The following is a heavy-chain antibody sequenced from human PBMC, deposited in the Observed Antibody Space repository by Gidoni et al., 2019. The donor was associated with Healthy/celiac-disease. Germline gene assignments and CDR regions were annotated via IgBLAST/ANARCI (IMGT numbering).Heavy chain of an antibody. Sequence: QVQLVASGGGVVQPGRSLRLSCAASGFTFRSYAMHWVRQAPGKGLEWVAVISYDGSNKYYAASVKGRFTISRDNSKNTLYLQMNSLRAEDTAVYYCARDLMGGYSYGPLDYWGQGTLVTVSS. CDR2: ISYDGSNK. CDR1: GFTFRSYA. V-gene: IGHV3-30-3*01. J-gene: IGHJ4*02. D-gene: IGHD5-18*01. CDR3: ARDLMGGYSYGPLDY.